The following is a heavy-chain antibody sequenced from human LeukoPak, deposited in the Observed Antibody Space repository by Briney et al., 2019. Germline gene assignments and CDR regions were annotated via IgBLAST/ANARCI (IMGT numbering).Heavy chain of an antibody. V-gene: IGHV3-15*01. Sequence: GGSLRLSCAASGFTSSNAWMSWVRQAPGKGLEWVGRIKSKTDGGTTDYAAPVKGRFTISRDDSKNTLYLQMNSLKTEDTAVYYCTRRYNYDSSGYYYVRDAFDIWGQGTMVTVSS. D-gene: IGHD3-22*01. CDR3: TRRYNYDSSGYYYVRDAFDI. CDR2: IKSKTDGGTT. J-gene: IGHJ3*02. CDR1: GFTSSNAW.